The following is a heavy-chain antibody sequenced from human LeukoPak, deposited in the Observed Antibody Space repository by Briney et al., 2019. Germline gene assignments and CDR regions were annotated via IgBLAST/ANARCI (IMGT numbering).Heavy chain of an antibody. V-gene: IGHV4-59*01. J-gene: IGHJ4*02. D-gene: IGHD3-16*01. CDR3: ANYGKYYFDS. CDR2: IFYTGST. Sequence: TSETLSLTCTVYGASIRSYYWSWIRQPPGKGLEWLGYIFYTGSTSYNPSLKSRVTISIDTSKNQFSLKLSSVTAADTAVYYCANYGKYYFDSWGQGTLVTVSS. CDR1: GASIRSYY.